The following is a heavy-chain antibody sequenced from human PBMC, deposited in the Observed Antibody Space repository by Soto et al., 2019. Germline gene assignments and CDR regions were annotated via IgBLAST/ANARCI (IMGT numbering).Heavy chain of an antibody. CDR3: ARDLLEGYGHARQPDY. J-gene: IGHJ4*02. V-gene: IGHV3-21*06. CDR2: ITSSSTYI. CDR1: GFTFSAYS. Sequence: GALRLSCVASGFTFSAYSMSWVRQAPGQGLEWVSSITSSSTYIYYTRSVEGRFTISRDDAKNSLHLQMNSLRAEDTAVYYCARDLLEGYGHARQPDYWGQGTLVPSPQ. D-gene: IGHD5-18*01.